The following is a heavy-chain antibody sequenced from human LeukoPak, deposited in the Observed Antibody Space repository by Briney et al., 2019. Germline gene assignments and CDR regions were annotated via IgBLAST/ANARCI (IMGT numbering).Heavy chain of an antibody. CDR1: GFTFSSYG. CDR2: IWYDGSNK. V-gene: IGHV3-33*01. D-gene: IGHD3-10*01. CDR3: ARGYYGSGSTGSWYFDL. Sequence: PGGSLRLSCAASGFTFSSYGMHWVRQAPGKGLEGVAVIWYDGSNKYYADSVKGRFTISRDNSKNTLYLQMNSLRAEDTAVYYCARGYYGSGSTGSWYFDLWGRGTLVTVSS. J-gene: IGHJ2*01.